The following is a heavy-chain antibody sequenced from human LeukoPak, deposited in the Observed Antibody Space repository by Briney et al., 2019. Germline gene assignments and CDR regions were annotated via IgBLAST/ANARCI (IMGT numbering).Heavy chain of an antibody. CDR3: AKDPPPNFDY. CDR2: IYTGGST. Sequence: GGSLRLSCVASGFNFNNYDLHWVRQAPGKGLEWVSVIYTGGSTFYADSVKGRFTISRDNSKNTLYLQMNSLRAEDTAVYYCAKDPPPNFDYWGQGTLVTVSS. J-gene: IGHJ4*02. CDR1: GFNFNNYD. V-gene: IGHV3-NL1*01.